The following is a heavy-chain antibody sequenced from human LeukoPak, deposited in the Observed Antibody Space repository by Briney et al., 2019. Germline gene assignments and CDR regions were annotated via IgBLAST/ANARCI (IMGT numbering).Heavy chain of an antibody. CDR3: ARGAYYYYYMDV. V-gene: IGHV4-59*01. J-gene: IGHJ6*03. Sequence: SETLSLTCTVSGGSISNYYWSWIRQPPGKGLEWIGYIYYSGSTNYNPSLKSRVTISLDTSKNRFSLNLSSVTAADTAVYYCARGAYYYYYMDVWGKGTTVTVSS. CDR2: IYYSGST. CDR1: GGSISNYY.